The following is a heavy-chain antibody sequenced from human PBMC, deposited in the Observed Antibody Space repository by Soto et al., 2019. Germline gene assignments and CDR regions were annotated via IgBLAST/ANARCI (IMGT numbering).Heavy chain of an antibody. D-gene: IGHD3-10*01. CDR2: VYYSGST. Sequence: PSETLSLTCAVSGGSLSSYYWTWVRQPPGKGLEWIGYVYYSGSTGYNPSLKSRVAMSVDTSKNQLSLKLSSVTAADTAVYYCARDTIKAASGSYYYMDVWGKGTTVTVSS. CDR3: ARDTIKAASGSYYYMDV. V-gene: IGHV4-59*01. CDR1: GGSLSSYY. J-gene: IGHJ6*03.